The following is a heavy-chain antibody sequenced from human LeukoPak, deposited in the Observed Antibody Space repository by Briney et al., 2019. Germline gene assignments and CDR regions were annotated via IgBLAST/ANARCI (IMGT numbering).Heavy chain of an antibody. D-gene: IGHD1-26*01. V-gene: IGHV3-43*02. CDR3: AKDLGGSPPGDY. Sequence: GGSLRLSCAASGFTFDDYAMHWVRQAPGKGLEWVSLISGDGGSTYYADSVKGRFTISRDNSKNSLYLQMNSLRTEATALYYCAKDLGGSPPGDYWGQGTLVTVSS. CDR1: GFTFDDYA. CDR2: ISGDGGST. J-gene: IGHJ4*02.